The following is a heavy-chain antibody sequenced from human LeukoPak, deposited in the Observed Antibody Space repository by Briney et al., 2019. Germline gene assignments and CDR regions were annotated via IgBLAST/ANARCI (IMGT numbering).Heavy chain of an antibody. J-gene: IGHJ4*02. D-gene: IGHD1-26*01. Sequence: SETLSLTCTVSGGSISSYYWSWIRQPPGKGPEWIGYIYYSGSTTYNPSLKSRVTISVDTSKNQFSLKLSSVTAADTAVYYCARGRSRSYPDYWGQGTLVSVPS. CDR2: IYYSGST. V-gene: IGHV4-59*01. CDR1: GGSISSYY. CDR3: ARGRSRSYPDY.